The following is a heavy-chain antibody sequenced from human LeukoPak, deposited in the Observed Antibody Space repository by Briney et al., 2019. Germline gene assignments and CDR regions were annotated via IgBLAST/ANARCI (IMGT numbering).Heavy chain of an antibody. CDR3: ARDGTRAYTGYDFDF. CDR1: GFTFSGYG. V-gene: IGHV3-30*02. J-gene: IGHJ4*02. CDR2: IRYDESNI. Sequence: GGSLRLSCAASGFTFSGYGMHWVRQASGRGLEWVAFIRYDESNIYYADSVKGRFTISRDNSKNTLYLQMNSLRAEDTAVYYCARDGTRAYTGYDFDFWGQGTLVSVSS. D-gene: IGHD5-12*01.